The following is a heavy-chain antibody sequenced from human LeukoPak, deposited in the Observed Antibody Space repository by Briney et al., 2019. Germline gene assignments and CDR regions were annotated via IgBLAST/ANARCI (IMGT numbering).Heavy chain of an antibody. CDR2: LYYSGNT. J-gene: IGHJ6*02. V-gene: IGHV4-30-4*01. D-gene: IGHD3-10*01. CDR1: GGSISSGDYY. Sequence: SQTLSLTCTVSGGSISSGDYYWSWIRQPPGKGLEWIVYLYYSGNTYYNPSLKTRVTISVDTSKTHFSLKLSSVTAADTAVYYCARGWFGEFLSNYYGMDVWGQGTTVTVSS. CDR3: ARGWFGEFLSNYYGMDV.